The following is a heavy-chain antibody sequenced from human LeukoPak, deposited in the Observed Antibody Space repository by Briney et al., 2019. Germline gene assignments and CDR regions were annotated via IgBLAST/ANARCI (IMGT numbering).Heavy chain of an antibody. Sequence: GGSLRLSCAASGFTVSSNYMSWVRQAPGKGLEWVSVIYSGGSTYYADSVKGRFTISRDNSKNTLYLQMNSLRAEDTAGYYCARESVVVTRVNAFDIWGQGTMVTVSS. CDR2: IYSGGST. J-gene: IGHJ3*02. V-gene: IGHV3-53*01. D-gene: IGHD2-21*02. CDR3: ARESVVVTRVNAFDI. CDR1: GFTVSSNY.